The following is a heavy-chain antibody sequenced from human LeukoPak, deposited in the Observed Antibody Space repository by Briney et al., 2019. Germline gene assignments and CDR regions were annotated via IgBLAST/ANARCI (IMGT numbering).Heavy chain of an antibody. Sequence: GASVKVSCKASGGTFSSYAISWVRQAPGQGLEWMGIINPSGGSTSYAQKFQGRVTMTRDTSTSTVYMELSSLRSEDTAVYYCARDQEGFDPWGQGTLVTVSS. CDR3: ARDQEGFDP. V-gene: IGHV1-46*01. CDR1: GGTFSSYA. CDR2: INPSGGST. J-gene: IGHJ5*02.